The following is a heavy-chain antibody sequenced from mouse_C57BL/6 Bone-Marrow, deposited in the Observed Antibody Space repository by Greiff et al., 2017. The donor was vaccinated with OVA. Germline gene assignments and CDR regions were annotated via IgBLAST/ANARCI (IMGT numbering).Heavy chain of an antibody. D-gene: IGHD2-3*01. V-gene: IGHV1-76*01. CDR2: IYPGSGHT. J-gene: IGHJ2*01. CDR3: ARDDGYFFEY. Sequence: VQLQQSGAEVVRPGASVKLSCKASGYTFTDPYINWVKQRPGQGLEWIARIYPGSGHTSYNEKFKGKATLTAEKSSNTAYMQLSSLTSEDSAVYFCARDDGYFFEYWGQGTTLTVSS. CDR1: GYTFTDPY.